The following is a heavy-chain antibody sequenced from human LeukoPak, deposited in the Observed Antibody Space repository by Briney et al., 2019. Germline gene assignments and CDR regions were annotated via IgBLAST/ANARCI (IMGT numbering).Heavy chain of an antibody. Sequence: PGRSLRLSCTASGFTFGDYAMSWFRQAPGKGLECVAFIKSKVYGGTTKYAASVKGRFTVSRDDSKTTAYLQMDSLKTEDTAVYYCTRDIVGDYGYFDYWGKGALVTVSS. D-gene: IGHD4/OR15-4a*01. CDR3: TRDIVGDYGYFDY. J-gene: IGHJ4*02. V-gene: IGHV3-49*03. CDR2: IKSKVYGGTT. CDR1: GFTFGDYA.